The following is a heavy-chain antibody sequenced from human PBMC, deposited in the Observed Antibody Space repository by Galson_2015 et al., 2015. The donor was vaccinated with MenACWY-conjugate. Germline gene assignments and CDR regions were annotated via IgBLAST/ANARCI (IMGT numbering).Heavy chain of an antibody. D-gene: IGHD5-18*01. CDR3: ARHHVNTAMFLDS. CDR2: INPSDSYA. CDR1: GCSFTSFW. J-gene: IGHJ4*02. V-gene: IGHV5-10-1*01. Sequence: QSGAEVKKPGESLRISCKASGCSFTSFWISWVRQMPGKGLEWMARINPSDSYANYNSSFQGHVTISADKSTGTAFLQWSSLKSSDTAVYFCARHHVNTAMFLDSWGQGTLVTVSS.